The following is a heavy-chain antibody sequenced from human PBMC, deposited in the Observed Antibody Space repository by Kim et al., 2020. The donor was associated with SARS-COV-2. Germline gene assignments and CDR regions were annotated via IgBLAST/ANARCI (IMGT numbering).Heavy chain of an antibody. V-gene: IGHV3-30*03. D-gene: IGHD1-26*01. J-gene: IGHJ5*02. CDR2: ISYEGSTQ. CDR1: GFTFSSHV. Sequence: GGSLRLSCAASGFTFSSHVMHWVRQAPGKGLEWVALISYEGSTQKYTDSVKDRFTVSRDNSKNTLFLQMNSLRPEDRAVYYCARNLVGDTDLGPWGQGTLVTVSS. CDR3: ARNLVGDTDLGP.